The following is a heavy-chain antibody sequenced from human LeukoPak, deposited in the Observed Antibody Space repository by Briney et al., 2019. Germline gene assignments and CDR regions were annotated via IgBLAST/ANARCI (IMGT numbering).Heavy chain of an antibody. CDR3: ARGSGYDFCY. CDR2: ISGSGGST. J-gene: IGHJ4*02. D-gene: IGHD5-12*01. CDR1: GFTFSSYA. V-gene: IGHV3-23*01. Sequence: PGGSLRLSCAVSGFTFSSYAMSWVRQAPGKGLEWVSAISGSGGSTYYADSVKGRFTISRDNAKNSLYLQMNSLRAEDTAVYYCARGSGYDFCYWGQGTLVTVSS.